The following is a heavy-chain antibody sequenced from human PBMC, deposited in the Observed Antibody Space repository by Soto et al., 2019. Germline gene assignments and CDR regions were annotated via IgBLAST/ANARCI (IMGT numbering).Heavy chain of an antibody. Sequence: PGESLTISCKGFSYSVTTVWIGWVRQMPGKGLEWMGIIYPSDSDTRYSPSFQGQVTISADKSISTAYLQWSSLKASDTAMYYCASPPHNSATAYIYTLALRDAIPISVQ. CDR2: IYPSDSDT. V-gene: IGHV5-51*01. J-gene: IGHJ1*01. D-gene: IGHD2-21*01. CDR3: ASPPHNSATAYIYTLALRDAIPISVQ. CDR1: SYSVTTVW.